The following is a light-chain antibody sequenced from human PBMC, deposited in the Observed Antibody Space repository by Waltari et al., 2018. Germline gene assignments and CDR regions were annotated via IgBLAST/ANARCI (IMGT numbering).Light chain of an antibody. CDR1: RPNIGNNY. CDR3: GTWDSSLSGAV. Sequence: QSVLTQPPSVSAAPGQRVTISCSGGRPNIGNNYVSWYRQFPGTAPKLPIYEDNERPSGVPGRFSGSKSGTSATLDITGLQAGDEADYYCGTWDSSLSGAVFGGGTHLTVL. CDR2: EDN. J-gene: IGLJ7*01. V-gene: IGLV1-51*02.